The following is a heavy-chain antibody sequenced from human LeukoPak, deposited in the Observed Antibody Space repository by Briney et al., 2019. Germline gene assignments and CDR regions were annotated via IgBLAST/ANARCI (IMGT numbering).Heavy chain of an antibody. CDR1: GFTFSSYA. J-gene: IGHJ4*02. Sequence: GGSLRLSCAASGFTFSSYAMSWVRQAPGKGLEWVSSSRGSGGNTYNADSVKGRFTISRDNSKNTLYLQMNSLRAEDTAVYYCAKVHYTYGGIDYWGQGTLVTVSS. CDR2: SRGSGGNT. CDR3: AKVHYTYGGIDY. V-gene: IGHV3-23*01. D-gene: IGHD5-18*01.